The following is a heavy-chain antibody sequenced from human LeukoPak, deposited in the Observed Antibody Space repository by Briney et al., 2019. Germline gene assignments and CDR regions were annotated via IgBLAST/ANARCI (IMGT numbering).Heavy chain of an antibody. CDR2: IIPIFGTA. J-gene: IGHJ4*02. CDR1: GGTFSSYA. CDR3: ARAEGRSGYDLY. D-gene: IGHD5-12*01. V-gene: IGHV1-69*05. Sequence: ASVKVSCKASGGTFSSYAISWVRQAPGQGLEWMGGIIPIFGTANYAQKFQGRVTMTRDTSTSTVYMELSSLRSEDTAVYYCARAEGRSGYDLYWGQGTLVTVSS.